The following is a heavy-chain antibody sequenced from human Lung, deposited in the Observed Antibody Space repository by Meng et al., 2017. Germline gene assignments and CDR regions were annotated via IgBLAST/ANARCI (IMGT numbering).Heavy chain of an antibody. D-gene: IGHD6-19*01. V-gene: IGHV4-34*12. Sequence: QVQLHQGGAGLFNPSETLSPTCAVYGGSFSGYYWSWIRQPPGKGLEWIGEIIDSGSTNYNPSLKSRVTISVDTSKNQFSLRVTSVTAADRAVYYCVRRTYSSGWYFDYWGQGTLVTVS. CDR1: GGSFSGYY. CDR3: VRRTYSSGWYFDY. J-gene: IGHJ4*02. CDR2: IIDSGST.